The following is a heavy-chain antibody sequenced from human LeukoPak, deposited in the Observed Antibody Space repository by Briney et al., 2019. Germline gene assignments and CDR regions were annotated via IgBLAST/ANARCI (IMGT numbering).Heavy chain of an antibody. V-gene: IGHV1-69*05. CDR2: IIPIFGTA. Sequence: GASVKVSCKASGGTFSSYAISWVRQAPGQGLEWMGGIIPIFGTANYAQKFQGRVTITTDESTSTAYMELSSLRSEDTAVYYCARTSHCSSTSCYTRWYFDLWGRGTLVTVSS. J-gene: IGHJ2*01. D-gene: IGHD2-2*02. CDR3: ARTSHCSSTSCYTRWYFDL. CDR1: GGTFSSYA.